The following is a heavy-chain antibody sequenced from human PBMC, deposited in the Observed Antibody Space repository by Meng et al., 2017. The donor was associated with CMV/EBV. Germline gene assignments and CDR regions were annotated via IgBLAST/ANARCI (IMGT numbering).Heavy chain of an antibody. J-gene: IGHJ6*02. CDR2: MNPNSGNT. CDR1: GYTFTSYD. D-gene: IGHD5-24*01. Sequence: ASVKVSCKASGYTFTSYDINWVRQATGQGLEWMGWMNPNSGNTGYAQKFQGRVTMTRNTSISTAYMELSSLRSEDTAVYYCARGFRDAGGTYYDYGMDVWGQGTTVTVSS. V-gene: IGHV1-8*02. CDR3: ARGFRDAGGTYYDYGMDV.